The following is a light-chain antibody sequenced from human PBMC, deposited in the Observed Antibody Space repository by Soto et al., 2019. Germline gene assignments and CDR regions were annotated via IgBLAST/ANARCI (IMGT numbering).Light chain of an antibody. V-gene: IGKV3-11*01. CDR2: AAS. CDR1: QNISNN. Sequence: EIVMSQSPGTMSVSXXXXXXXXXXASQNISNNLAWYQQSPGQAPRLLIYAASNRATGIPARFSGSGSGTDFTLTISSLEPEDFAVYYCQQRSNWPLTFGPGTKVDIK. J-gene: IGKJ3*01. CDR3: QQRSNWPLT.